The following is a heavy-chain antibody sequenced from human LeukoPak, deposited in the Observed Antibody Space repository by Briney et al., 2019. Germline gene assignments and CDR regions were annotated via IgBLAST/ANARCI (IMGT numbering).Heavy chain of an antibody. CDR1: GGSISSYY. CDR2: SYYSGST. J-gene: IGHJ3*02. CDR3: ARQSIAARRAFGI. Sequence: PSETLSLTCSVSGGSISSYYWSWIRQPPGKGLEYIGYSYYSGSTDYNPSLKSRVTISVDTSNQFSLMLTSVTAADTAVYYCARQSIAARRAFGIWGQGTMVTVSS. V-gene: IGHV4-59*08. D-gene: IGHD6-6*01.